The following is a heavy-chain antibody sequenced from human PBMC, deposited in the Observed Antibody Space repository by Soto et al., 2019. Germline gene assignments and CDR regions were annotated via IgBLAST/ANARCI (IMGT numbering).Heavy chain of an antibody. CDR1: GFTFSDYG. D-gene: IGHD3-10*01. J-gene: IGHJ6*02. V-gene: IGHV3-30*03. CDR2: ISHDGSNK. CDR3: ARRGYGMDV. Sequence: QVQLVESGGGVVQPGWSLRLSCAASGFTFSDYGMHWVRQAPGKGLEWVAVISHDGSNKYYADSVKGRFTISRDNSKNTLYLQMNSLRAEDTAVYYCARRGYGMDVWGQGTTVTVSS.